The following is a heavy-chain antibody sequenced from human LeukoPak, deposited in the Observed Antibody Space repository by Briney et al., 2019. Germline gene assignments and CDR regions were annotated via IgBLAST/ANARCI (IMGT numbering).Heavy chain of an antibody. CDR3: ARQSIIGSSLSYFDY. Sequence: PSETLSLTCTVSGGSINSSSYYWGWIRQPPGKGLEWIGTIYYSGSTYYNPSLKSRVTISVDTSKNQCSLKLSSVTAADTAVYYCARQSIIGSSLSYFDYWGQGTLVNVSS. V-gene: IGHV4-39*01. CDR2: IYYSGST. CDR1: GGSINSSSYY. J-gene: IGHJ4*02. D-gene: IGHD3-16*01.